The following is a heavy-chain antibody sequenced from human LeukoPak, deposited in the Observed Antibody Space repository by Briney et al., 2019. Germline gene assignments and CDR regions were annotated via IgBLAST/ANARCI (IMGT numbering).Heavy chain of an antibody. Sequence: SETLSLTCTVSGGSVSSSSYYWGWVRQPPGKGLECIGTIYSSGSTFYNPSLESRVTMSVDTSKNQFSLILSSVTAADTAVYYCARSSLAYLGNFDRCFDLWGRGTLVTVSS. V-gene: IGHV4-39*01. CDR3: ARSSLAYLGNFDRCFDL. CDR1: GGSVSSSSYY. D-gene: IGHD4-23*01. CDR2: IYSSGST. J-gene: IGHJ2*01.